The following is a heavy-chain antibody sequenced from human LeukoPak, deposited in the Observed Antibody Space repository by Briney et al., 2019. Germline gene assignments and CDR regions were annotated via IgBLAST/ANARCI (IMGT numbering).Heavy chain of an antibody. D-gene: IGHD1-26*01. CDR3: ETGGFVVGYYYYYMDV. J-gene: IGHJ6*03. Sequence: GASVKVSCKVSGYTLTELSMHWVRQAPGKGLEWMGGFDPEDGETIYAQKFQGRVTMTEDTSTDTAYMELSSLRSEDTAVYYCETGGFVVGYYYYYMDVWGKGTTVTVSS. CDR2: FDPEDGET. V-gene: IGHV1-24*01. CDR1: GYTLTELS.